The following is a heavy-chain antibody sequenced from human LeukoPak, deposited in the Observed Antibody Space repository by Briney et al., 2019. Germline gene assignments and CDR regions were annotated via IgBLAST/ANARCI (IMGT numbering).Heavy chain of an antibody. D-gene: IGHD1-26*01. CDR2: IYYSVTT. V-gene: IGHV4-39*01. CDR1: GGSISSSSYY. Sequence: SETLSLTCTVSGGSISSSSYYWGWIRQPPGKGLEWIGNIYYSVTTYYNPSLKSRVTISVDTSKNQFSLKLSSVTAADTAVYYCARRVRVGVTRDAFDIWGQGTMVTVSS. CDR3: ARRVRVGVTRDAFDI. J-gene: IGHJ3*02.